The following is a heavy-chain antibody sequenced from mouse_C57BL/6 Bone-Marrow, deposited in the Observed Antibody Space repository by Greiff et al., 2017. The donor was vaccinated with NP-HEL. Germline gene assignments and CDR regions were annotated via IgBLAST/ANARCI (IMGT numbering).Heavy chain of an antibody. CDR3: ARKTYYSNSPWFAY. V-gene: IGHV5-2*01. CDR1: EYEFPSHD. J-gene: IGHJ3*01. CDR2: INSDGGST. D-gene: IGHD2-5*01. Sequence: VQLQQSGGGLVQPGESLKLSCESNEYEFPSHDMSWVRKTPEKRLELVAAINSDGGSTYYPDTMERQFIISRDNTKKTLYLQMSSLRSEDTALYYCARKTYYSNSPWFAYWGQGTLVTVSA.